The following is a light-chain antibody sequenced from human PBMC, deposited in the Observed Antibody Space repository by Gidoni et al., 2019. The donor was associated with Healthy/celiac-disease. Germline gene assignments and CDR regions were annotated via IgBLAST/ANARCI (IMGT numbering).Light chain of an antibody. CDR3: QQRSNWPGGX. CDR1: QSVSSY. Sequence: EIVLTQSPATLSLSPGERATLSCRASQSVSSYLAWYQQKPGQAPRLLIYDASNRATGIPARFSGSGSGTDFTLTISSLEPEDFAVYYCQQRSNWPGGXFXQGTKLEIK. J-gene: IGKJ2*02. CDR2: DAS. V-gene: IGKV3-11*01.